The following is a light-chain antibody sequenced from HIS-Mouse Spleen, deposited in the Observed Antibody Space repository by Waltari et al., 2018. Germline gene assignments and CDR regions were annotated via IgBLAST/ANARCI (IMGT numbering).Light chain of an antibody. CDR1: SSDVGGYNH. V-gene: IGLV2-11*01. CDR3: CSYAGSYTWV. CDR2: DVS. Sequence: QSALTQPRSVSGSPGQSVTISCTGTSSDVGGYNHVAWYQPHPGKAPKLMIYDVSKRPSGVPDRFSGSKSGNTASLTISGLQAEDEADYYCCSYAGSYTWVFGGGTKLTVL. J-gene: IGLJ3*02.